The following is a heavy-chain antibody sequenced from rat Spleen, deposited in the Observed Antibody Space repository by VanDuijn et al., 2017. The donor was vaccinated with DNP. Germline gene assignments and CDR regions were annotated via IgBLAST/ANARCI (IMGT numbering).Heavy chain of an antibody. CDR2: ISNTGDST. V-gene: IGHV5-46*01. D-gene: IGHD1-10*01. Sequence: EVQLVESGGGLVQPGRSMKLSCAASGFTFSSFPMAWVRQAPTKGLDWVATISNTGDSTYYRDSVRGRFTISRDNAKSTLYLQMNSLRSEDMATYYCARPYYSNYGGFAYWGQGTMVTVSS. CDR3: ARPYYSNYGGFAY. J-gene: IGHJ1*01. CDR1: GFTFSSFP.